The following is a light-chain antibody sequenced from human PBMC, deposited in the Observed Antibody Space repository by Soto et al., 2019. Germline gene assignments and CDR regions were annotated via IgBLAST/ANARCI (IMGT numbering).Light chain of an antibody. CDR3: QQYDSVPPWT. V-gene: IGKV3-15*01. Sequence: EIVMTQSPATLSVSPGERATLSCRASQSVSSNLAWYQQKPGQAPRLLIYGASTRATGIPARFSGSGSGTEFTLTISSLDPEDYAVYFCQQYDSVPPWTFGQGTRVEV. J-gene: IGKJ1*01. CDR2: GAS. CDR1: QSVSSN.